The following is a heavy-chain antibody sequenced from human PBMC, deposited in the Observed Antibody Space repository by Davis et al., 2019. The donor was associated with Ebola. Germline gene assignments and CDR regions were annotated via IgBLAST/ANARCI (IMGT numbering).Heavy chain of an antibody. J-gene: IGHJ4*02. CDR2: INPKSGAT. D-gene: IGHD2-2*01. V-gene: IGHV1-2*02. CDR3: ARGPAANAPLDY. Sequence: ASVKVSCKASGYTFIYYYINWVRQTPGQGLEWMGRINPKSGATTYAQRFQGRVTMTRDTSGGTAYMDLGSLKSDDTAVYYCARGPAANAPLDYWGQGTLVTVSS. CDR1: GYTFIYYY.